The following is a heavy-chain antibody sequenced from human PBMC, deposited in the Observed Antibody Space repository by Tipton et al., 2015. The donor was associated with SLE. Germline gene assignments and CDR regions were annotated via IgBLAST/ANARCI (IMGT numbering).Heavy chain of an antibody. V-gene: IGHV4-39*07. D-gene: IGHD6-13*01. CDR3: ARGGEAAAGYSWFDP. CDR2: IYYSGST. CDR1: GGSISSSSYY. J-gene: IGHJ5*02. Sequence: TLSLTCTVSGGSISSSSYYWGWIRQPPGKGLEWIGSIYYSGSTYYNPSLKSRVTISEDTSKNQFSLKLTSVTAADTATYYCARGGEAAAGYSWFDPWGQGTLVTVSS.